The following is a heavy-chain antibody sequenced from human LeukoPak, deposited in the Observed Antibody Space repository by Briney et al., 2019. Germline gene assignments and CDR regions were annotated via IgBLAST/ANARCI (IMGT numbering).Heavy chain of an antibody. Sequence: ASVKVSCKASGGTFSSYAISWVRQAPGQGLEWMGGIIPIFGTANYAQKFQGRVTITADESTSTAYMELSSLRPEDTAVYYCAREPGIAAAGPTAYFDYWGQGTLVTVSS. CDR3: AREPGIAAAGPTAYFDY. CDR1: GGTFSSYA. V-gene: IGHV1-69*01. D-gene: IGHD6-13*01. J-gene: IGHJ4*02. CDR2: IIPIFGTA.